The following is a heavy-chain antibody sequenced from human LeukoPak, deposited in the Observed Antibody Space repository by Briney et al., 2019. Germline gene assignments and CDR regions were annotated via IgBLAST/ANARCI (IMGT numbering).Heavy chain of an antibody. CDR2: INPSGGST. V-gene: IGHV1-46*01. J-gene: IGHJ6*02. CDR1: GYTFTSYY. CDR3: ARDRESYDFWSGSPYYYGMDV. D-gene: IGHD3-3*01. Sequence: ASVKVSCKASGYTFTSYYMHRVRQAPGQGLEWMGIINPSGGSTSYAQKFQGRVTMTRDTSTSTVYMELSSLRSEDTAVYYCARDRESYDFWSGSPYYYGMDVWGQGTTVTVSS.